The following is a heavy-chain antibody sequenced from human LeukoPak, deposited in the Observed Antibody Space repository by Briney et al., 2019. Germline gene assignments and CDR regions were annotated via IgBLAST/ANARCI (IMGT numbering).Heavy chain of an antibody. Sequence: SETLSLTCTVSGGSISSSSYYWGLIRQPPGKGLEWIGSIYYSGSTYYNPSLKSRVTISVDTSKNQFSLKLSSVTAADTAVYYCARGHSSSWPPLDYWGQGTLVTVSS. D-gene: IGHD6-13*01. CDR3: ARGHSSSWPPLDY. V-gene: IGHV4-39*07. J-gene: IGHJ4*02. CDR2: IYYSGST. CDR1: GGSISSSSYY.